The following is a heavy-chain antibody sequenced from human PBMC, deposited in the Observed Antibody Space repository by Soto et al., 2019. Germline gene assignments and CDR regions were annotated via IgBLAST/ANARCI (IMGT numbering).Heavy chain of an antibody. CDR2: IYYSGST. CDR3: ARHGYASPHFDY. V-gene: IGHV4-59*08. CDR1: GGSISSYY. D-gene: IGHD2-2*01. J-gene: IGHJ4*02. Sequence: SETLSLTCTVSGGSISSYYWSWIRQPPGKGLEWIGYIYYSGSTNYNPSLKSRVTISVDTSKNQFSLKLSSVTAADTAVYYCARHGYASPHFDYWGQGTLVTVSS.